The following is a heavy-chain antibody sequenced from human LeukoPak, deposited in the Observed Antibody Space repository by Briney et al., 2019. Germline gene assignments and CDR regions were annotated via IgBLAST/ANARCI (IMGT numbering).Heavy chain of an antibody. Sequence: GGSLRLSCAASGFTFSSYGMHWVRQAPGKGLEWVAVISYDGSNKYYADSVKGRFTIFRDNSKNTLYLQMNSLRAEDTAVYYCAKDLGGSQSLYYYYYYGMDVWGQGTTVTVSS. CDR1: GFTFSSYG. J-gene: IGHJ6*02. D-gene: IGHD1-26*01. V-gene: IGHV3-30*18. CDR3: AKDLGGSQSLYYYYYYGMDV. CDR2: ISYDGSNK.